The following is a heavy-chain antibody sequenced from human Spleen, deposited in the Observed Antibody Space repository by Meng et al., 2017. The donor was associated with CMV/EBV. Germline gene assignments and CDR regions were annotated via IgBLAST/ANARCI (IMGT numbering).Heavy chain of an antibody. Sequence: ASVKVSCKASGYTFTGYQIHWVRQAPGQGLEWMGLINPNRGVTAYVQKFQGRVTMTRDTSIGTAYMELSSLKSDDTAVYYCARALQYYFDSSGYHLAVWGQGTTVTVSS. CDR3: ARALQYYFDSSGYHLAV. CDR2: INPNRGVT. CDR1: GYTFTGYQ. D-gene: IGHD3-22*01. J-gene: IGHJ6*02. V-gene: IGHV1-2*02.